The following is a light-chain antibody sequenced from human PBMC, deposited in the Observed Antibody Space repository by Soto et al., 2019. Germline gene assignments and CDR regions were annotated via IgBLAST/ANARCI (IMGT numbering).Light chain of an antibody. CDR3: EQIYSFPLT. V-gene: IGKV1-39*01. CDR2: GGS. CDR1: QSIGSY. J-gene: IGKJ4*01. Sequence: DIQMTQSPSSLSASVGDRVTITCRASQSIGSYLIWYQQKPGKAPNLLIHGGSISQGGVPPRFSGGGGGTDVTLTSSSLRSEFFARYYSEQIYSFPLTFGGGNKV.